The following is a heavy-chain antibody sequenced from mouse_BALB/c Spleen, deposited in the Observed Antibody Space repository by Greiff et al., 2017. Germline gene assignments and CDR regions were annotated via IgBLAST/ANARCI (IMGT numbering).Heavy chain of an antibody. CDR1: GDSITSGY. CDR3: ARPLTVVHYDPFAY. Sequence: EVQLVESGPSLVKPSQTLSLTCSVTGDSITSGYWNWIRKFPGNKLEYMGYISYSGSTYYNPSLKSRISITRDTSKNQYYLQLNSVTTEDTATYYCARPLTVVHYDPFAYWGQGTLVTVSA. CDR2: ISYSGST. V-gene: IGHV3-8*02. D-gene: IGHD1-1*01. J-gene: IGHJ3*01.